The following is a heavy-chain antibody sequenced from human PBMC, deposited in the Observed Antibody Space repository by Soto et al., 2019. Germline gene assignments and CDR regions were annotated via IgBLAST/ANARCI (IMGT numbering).Heavy chain of an antibody. CDR3: ARCGYCSSTSCYLGGKYYYYMDV. CDR1: SGSFSGYY. D-gene: IGHD2-2*03. J-gene: IGHJ6*03. CDR2: INHSVST. Sequence: SETLSHTCSFYSGSFSGYYLSLILHPPIKLLEFIWEINHSVSTNYNPSLKSRVTISVDTSKNQFSLKLSSVTAADTAVYYCARCGYCSSTSCYLGGKYYYYMDVWGKGTTVTVSS. V-gene: IGHV4-34*01.